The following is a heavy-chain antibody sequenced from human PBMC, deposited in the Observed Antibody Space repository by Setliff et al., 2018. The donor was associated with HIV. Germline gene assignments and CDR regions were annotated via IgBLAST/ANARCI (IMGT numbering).Heavy chain of an antibody. J-gene: IGHJ3*02. D-gene: IGHD6-19*01. CDR2: INPNSGGT. V-gene: IGHV1-2*02. CDR1: GYTFTGYY. CDR3: AREFRIAVAVSAAFDI. Sequence: ASVKVSCKASGYTFTGYYMHWVRQAPGQGLEWMGWINPNSGGTNYAQKFQGRVTMTRDTSISTAYMELSRLRSDDTAVYYCAREFRIAVAVSAAFDIWGQGTMVTVSS.